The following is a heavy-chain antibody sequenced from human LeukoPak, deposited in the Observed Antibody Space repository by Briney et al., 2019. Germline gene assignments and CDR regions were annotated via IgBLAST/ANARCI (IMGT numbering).Heavy chain of an antibody. Sequence: SETLSLTCTVSGGSISSYYWSWIRQPPGKGLEWIGYIYYSGSTNYSPSLKSRVTISVDTSKNQFSLKLSSVTAADTAVYYCARVDDFWSGSYYYGMDVWGQGTTVTVSS. V-gene: IGHV4-59*01. J-gene: IGHJ6*02. CDR1: GGSISSYY. CDR3: ARVDDFWSGSYYYGMDV. D-gene: IGHD3-3*01. CDR2: IYYSGST.